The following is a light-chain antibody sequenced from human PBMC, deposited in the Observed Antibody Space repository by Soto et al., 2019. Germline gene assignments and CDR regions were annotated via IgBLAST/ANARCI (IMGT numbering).Light chain of an antibody. Sequence: DIQMAQSPSSLSASVGYRFTITCRASQTISNYLNWYQQKPGKAPGLLIYSSSSLQSGVPSRFSGSGSGTDFSLTITSLQPEDFATYYCQQSFSTPPTFGQGTRLEIK. V-gene: IGKV1-39*01. J-gene: IGKJ5*01. CDR3: QQSFSTPPT. CDR1: QTISNY. CDR2: SSS.